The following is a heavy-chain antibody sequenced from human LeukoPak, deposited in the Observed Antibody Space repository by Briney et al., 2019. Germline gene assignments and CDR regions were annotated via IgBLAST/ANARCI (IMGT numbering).Heavy chain of an antibody. J-gene: IGHJ4*02. V-gene: IGHV3-66*01. CDR2: IYKTGNT. D-gene: IGHD3-22*01. Sequence: PGGSLRLSCAASGFTLSSYAMSWVRQAPGKGLECVSVIYKTGNTYYADSVRNRFIISRDNSKNTLYLQMNSLRAEDTAVYYCTRDEDINDSSPFDFWGQGTLVTVSS. CDR1: GFTLSSYA. CDR3: TRDEDINDSSPFDF.